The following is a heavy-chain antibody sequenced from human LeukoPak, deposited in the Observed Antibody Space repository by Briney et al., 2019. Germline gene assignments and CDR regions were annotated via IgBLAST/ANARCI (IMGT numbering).Heavy chain of an antibody. CDR2: INSDGSST. V-gene: IGHV3-74*01. CDR1: GFTFSSYW. CDR3: AKAQQGTTVTRRYFQH. Sequence: GGSLRLSCAASGFTFSSYWMHWVRQAPGKGLVWVSRINSDGSSTSYADSVKGRFTISRDNSKNTLYLQMNSLRAEDTAVYYCAKAQQGTTVTRRYFQHWGQGTLVTVSS. D-gene: IGHD4-17*01. J-gene: IGHJ1*01.